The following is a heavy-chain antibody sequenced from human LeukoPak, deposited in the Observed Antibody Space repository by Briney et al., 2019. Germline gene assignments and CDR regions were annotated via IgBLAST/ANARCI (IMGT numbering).Heavy chain of an antibody. V-gene: IGHV4-59*01. D-gene: IGHD1-26*01. CDR3: ARVEVGATTESFDP. CDR1: GGSISSYY. Sequence: SETLSLTCTVSGGSISSYYWSWIRQPPGKGLEWIGYIYYSGSTNYNTSLKSRVTISVDTSKNQFSLKLSSVTAADTAVYYCARVEVGATTESFDPWGQGTLVTVSS. CDR2: IYYSGST. J-gene: IGHJ5*02.